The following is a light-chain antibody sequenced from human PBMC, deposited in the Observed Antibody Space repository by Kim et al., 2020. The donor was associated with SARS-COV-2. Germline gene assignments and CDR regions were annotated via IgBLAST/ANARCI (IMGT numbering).Light chain of an antibody. V-gene: IGKV1-39*01. CDR1: QSISTY. CDR3: QQSHTTPLLT. J-gene: IGKJ4*01. Sequence: DIQMTQSPSSLAASVGDRVTIACRASQSISTYMNWYQQKPGKAPKLLIYAASSLHSGVPSRFSGSGSGTDFTLTISSLQPEDFATYYCQQSHTTPLLTFGGGTKVDI. CDR2: AAS.